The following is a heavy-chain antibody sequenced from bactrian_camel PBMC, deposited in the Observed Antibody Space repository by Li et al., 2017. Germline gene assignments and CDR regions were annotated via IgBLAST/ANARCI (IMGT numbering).Heavy chain of an antibody. J-gene: IGHJ4*01. D-gene: IGHD1*01. CDR3: AAARGRNLEGRGRCTLGFEW. V-gene: IGHV3S53*01. CDR2: ITTNGRT. CDR1: GFTLNYCD. Sequence: VQLVESGGGSVQAGAFLRLSCTGPGFTLNYCDMDWYRQAAGKQREWVSRITTNGRTSYADSAKGRFTISRDNAKNALYLQMNALKPEDSAMYYCAAARGRNLEGRGRCTLGFEWWGQGTQVTVS.